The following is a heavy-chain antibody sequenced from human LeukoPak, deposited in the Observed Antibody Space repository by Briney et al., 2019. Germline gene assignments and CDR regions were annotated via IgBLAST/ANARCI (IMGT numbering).Heavy chain of an antibody. Sequence: SETLSLTCTVSGYSISSGYYWGWIRQPPGKGLEWTGGIDHSGSTYYNPSLKSRVTISVDTSKNQFSLKLSSVTAADTAVYYCARDLGRIQLWFYDCWGQGTLVTVSS. CDR2: IDHSGST. D-gene: IGHD5-18*01. CDR1: GYSISSGYY. V-gene: IGHV4-38-2*02. CDR3: ARDLGRIQLWFYDC. J-gene: IGHJ4*02.